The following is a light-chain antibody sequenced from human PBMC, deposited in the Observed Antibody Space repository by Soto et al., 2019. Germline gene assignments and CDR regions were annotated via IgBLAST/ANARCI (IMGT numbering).Light chain of an antibody. V-gene: IGKV1-5*03. CDR3: QHYNSYSEA. J-gene: IGKJ1*01. CDR2: KAS. CDR1: RSISDW. Sequence: DIQMTQSPSSPSPSVGDRVTITCRASRSISDWLAWYQQKPGKAPRLLIYKASTLEIGVPSRFSGSGSGTEFTLTISSLQPDDFATYYCQHYNSYSEAFGQGTKVDIK.